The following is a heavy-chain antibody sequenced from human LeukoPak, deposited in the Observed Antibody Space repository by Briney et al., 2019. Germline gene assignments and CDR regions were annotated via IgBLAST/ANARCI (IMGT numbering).Heavy chain of an antibody. CDR2: IYYSGST. CDR1: GGSISSHY. J-gene: IGHJ4*02. CDR3: ARGADGYNDY. D-gene: IGHD5-24*01. V-gene: IGHV4-59*11. Sequence: RPSETLSLTCTVSGGSISSHYWCWIRQPPGKGLEWIGYIYYSGSTNYNPSLKSRVTISVDTSKNQFSLKLSSVTAADTAVYYCARGADGYNDYWGQGTLVTVSS.